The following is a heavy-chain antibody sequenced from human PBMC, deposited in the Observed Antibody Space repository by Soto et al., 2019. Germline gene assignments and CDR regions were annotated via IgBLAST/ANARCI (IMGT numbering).Heavy chain of an antibody. V-gene: IGHV3-30-3*01. CDR2: ISYDGSNK. D-gene: IGHD3-9*01. CDR3: ARKLLRYFDWINYYGMDV. Sequence: LRLSCAASGFTFSSYAMHWVRQAPGKGLEWVAVISYDGSNKYYADSVKGRFTISRDNSKNTLYLQMNSLRAEDTAVYYCARKLLRYFDWINYYGMDVWGQGTTVTVSS. CDR1: GFTFSSYA. J-gene: IGHJ6*02.